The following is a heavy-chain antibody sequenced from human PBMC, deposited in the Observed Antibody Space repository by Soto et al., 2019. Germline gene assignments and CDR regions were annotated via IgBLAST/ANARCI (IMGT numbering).Heavy chain of an antibody. J-gene: IGHJ4*02. Sequence: PSETLSLTCSVSGSSISYYYWSWIRQSPGKRLQWIGNINDGGSTNYNPSLKSRGTISVDTSKNQVSLKLSSSSAADTAVYYCASGGGSSDVWGPGILVTVSS. CDR2: INDGGST. CDR1: GSSISYYY. V-gene: IGHV4-59*01. D-gene: IGHD6-19*01. CDR3: ASGGGSSDV.